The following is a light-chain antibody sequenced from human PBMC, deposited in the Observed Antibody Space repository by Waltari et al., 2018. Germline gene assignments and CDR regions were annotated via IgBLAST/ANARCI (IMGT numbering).Light chain of an antibody. CDR2: DVS. V-gene: IGLV2-14*03. Sequence: QSALTQPASVSGSPGQSVTIPCTGTSRDAGSYNYVSWYQQHPGKAPKRMIYDVSNRPSGFSNRFSGSKSGNTASLTISGLQAEDEADYYCSSYTSSSTVIFGGGTNLTVL. CDR3: SSYTSSSTVI. J-gene: IGLJ2*01. CDR1: SRDAGSYNY.